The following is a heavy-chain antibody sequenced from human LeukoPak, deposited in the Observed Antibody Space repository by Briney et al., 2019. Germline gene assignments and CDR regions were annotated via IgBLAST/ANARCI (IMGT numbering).Heavy chain of an antibody. CDR1: GYTFTGYY. CDR2: INPNSGGT. J-gene: IGHJ4*02. CDR3: ARDRDVLRYFDWQPVDY. Sequence: GASVKVSCKASGYTFTGYYMHWVRQAPGQGLEWMGRINPNSGGTNYAQKFQGRVTMTRDTSISTAYMELSRLRSDDTAVYYCARDRDVLRYFDWQPVDYWGQGTLVTVSS. V-gene: IGHV1-2*06. D-gene: IGHD3-9*01.